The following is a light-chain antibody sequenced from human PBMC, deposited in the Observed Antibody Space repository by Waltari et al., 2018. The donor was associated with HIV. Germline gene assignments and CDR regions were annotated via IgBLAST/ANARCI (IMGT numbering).Light chain of an antibody. CDR3: SSYTSFKTVV. J-gene: IGLJ3*02. V-gene: IGLV2-14*01. CDR2: GVT. Sequence: QSALTQPASVSGSPGHSITISCTGTNSDIGAYNFVSWYQQHPDPAPRLILFGVTRRPSGISSRFSGLKSGNTASLTIFGLQDEDEADYYCSSYTSFKTVVFGGGTKLTVL. CDR1: NSDIGAYNF.